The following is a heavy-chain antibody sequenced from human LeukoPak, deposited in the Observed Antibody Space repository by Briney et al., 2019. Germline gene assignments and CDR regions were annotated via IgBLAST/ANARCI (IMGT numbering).Heavy chain of an antibody. CDR3: ARGPYCSSTSCYPRYYFDY. CDR2: IYYSGSGST. Sequence: SETLSLTCTVSGGFINSGDYIWSWIRQPPGKGLEWIGYIYYSGSGSTFYNPSLKSRITISVDTSKNHFSLRLSFVTAADTAVYYCARGPYCSSTSCYPRYYFDYWGQGTLVTVSS. CDR1: GGFINSGDYI. D-gene: IGHD2-2*01. V-gene: IGHV4-30-4*01. J-gene: IGHJ4*02.